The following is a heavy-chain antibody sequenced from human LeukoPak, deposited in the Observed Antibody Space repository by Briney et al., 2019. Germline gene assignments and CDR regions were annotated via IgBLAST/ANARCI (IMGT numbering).Heavy chain of an antibody. CDR1: GFTLSDSF. D-gene: IGHD3-22*01. CDR2: ISHSGSNL. Sequence: GGSLRLSCAASGFTLSDSFMNWLRQAPGKGLEWLSYISHSGSNLDYAESVRGRFTISRDNANHSLYLQINSLRAEDTAVYYCARGDSSGVPDYWGQGTLVTVSS. CDR3: ARGDSSGVPDY. V-gene: IGHV3-11*01. J-gene: IGHJ4*02.